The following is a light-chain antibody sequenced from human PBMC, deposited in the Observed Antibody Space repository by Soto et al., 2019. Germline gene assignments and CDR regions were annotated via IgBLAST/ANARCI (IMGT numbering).Light chain of an antibody. CDR1: QSVSSY. CDR3: QQRSNWPRPIFS. CDR2: DAS. Sequence: EIVLTQSPAPLSLSPGERATLSCRASQSVSSYLAWYQQKPGQAPRLLIYDASNRATGIPARFSGSGSGTDFTLTISSLEPEDFAVYYCQQRSNWPRPIFSFGPGTKVDIK. V-gene: IGKV3-11*01. J-gene: IGKJ3*01.